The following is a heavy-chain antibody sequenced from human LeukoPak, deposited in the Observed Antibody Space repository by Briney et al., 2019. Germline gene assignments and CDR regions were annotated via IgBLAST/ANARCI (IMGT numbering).Heavy chain of an antibody. CDR1: GYTFTSYG. J-gene: IGHJ6*02. Sequence: ASVKVSCKASGYTFTSYGISWVRQAPGQGLEWMGWISAYNGNTNYAQKLQGRVTMTTDTSTSTAYMELRSLRSDDTAVYYCARDQNSSGWYVLGAGYYYYGMDVWGQGTTVTVSS. D-gene: IGHD6-19*01. CDR3: ARDQNSSGWYVLGAGYYYYGMDV. CDR2: ISAYNGNT. V-gene: IGHV1-18*01.